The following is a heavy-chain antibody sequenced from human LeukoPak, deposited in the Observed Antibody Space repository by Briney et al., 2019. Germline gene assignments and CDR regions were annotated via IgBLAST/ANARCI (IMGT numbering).Heavy chain of an antibody. CDR1: GYTFTGYY. J-gene: IGHJ4*02. V-gene: IGHV1-2*02. D-gene: IGHD2-8*01. Sequence: ASVRVSCKASGYTFTGYYMHWARQAPGQGLEWMGWINPNSGVTNYAQRFQGRVTMTRDTSISTAYMDLSRLRYDDTAVYYCARDRDGYCTNGVCYFDYWGQGTLVTVSS. CDR3: ARDRDGYCTNGVCYFDY. CDR2: INPNSGVT.